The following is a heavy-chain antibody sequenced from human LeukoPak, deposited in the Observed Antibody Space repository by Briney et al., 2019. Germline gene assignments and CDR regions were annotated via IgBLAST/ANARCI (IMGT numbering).Heavy chain of an antibody. Sequence: SETLSLTCTVSGGSISSYYWSWIRQPPGKGLEWLGYIYYSGSTNYNPSLKSRVTISVDTSKNQFSLKLSSVTAADTAVYYCARASGLTYYDILTGYSRGYYCGMDVWGQGTTVTVSS. V-gene: IGHV4-59*12. CDR1: GGSISSYY. D-gene: IGHD3-9*01. J-gene: IGHJ6*02. CDR3: ARASGLTYYDILTGYSRGYYCGMDV. CDR2: IYYSGST.